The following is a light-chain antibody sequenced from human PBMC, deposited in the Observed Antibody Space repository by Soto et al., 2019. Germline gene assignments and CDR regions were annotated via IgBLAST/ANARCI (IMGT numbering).Light chain of an antibody. Sequence: DSVLTPAPGTRSLSPGARDTLSCRASQSVSNNYLAWYQQKPGQAPRLLMYHASSRAADISERFSSSESGTAFPLTISRLEPEDFVVYYCQQCGSSPCTFGQGTKLDIK. CDR3: QQCGSSPCT. CDR1: QSVSNNY. CDR2: HAS. V-gene: IGKV3-20*01. J-gene: IGKJ2*02.